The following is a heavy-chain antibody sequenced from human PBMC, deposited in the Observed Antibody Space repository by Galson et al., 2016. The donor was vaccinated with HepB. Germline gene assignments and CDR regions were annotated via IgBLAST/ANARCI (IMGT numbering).Heavy chain of an antibody. J-gene: IGHJ3*02. V-gene: IGHV3-23*01. Sequence: SLRLSCAASGFTFRSFAMSWVRQAPGRGLEWVSTITGSGDTTHYADSVKGRFTIARDNSKNTLYLQMNSLRAEETALYYCARDRYPYCAGDCYSPDAFDIWGQGTMITFS. D-gene: IGHD2-21*02. CDR3: ARDRYPYCAGDCYSPDAFDI. CDR2: ITGSGDTT. CDR1: GFTFRSFA.